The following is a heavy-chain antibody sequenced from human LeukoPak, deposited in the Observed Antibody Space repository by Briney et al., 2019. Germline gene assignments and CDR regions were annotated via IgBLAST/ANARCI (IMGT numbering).Heavy chain of an antibody. CDR3: VRMIVAGSDFDH. J-gene: IGHJ4*02. V-gene: IGHV3-72*01. CDR1: GFTFSDHY. Sequence: GGSLRLSSAASGFTFSDHYMDWVRQAPGKGLEWVGRTRNKANSYTTEYAASVKGRFTISRDESKNSLYLQMNSLKTEDTAVYYCVRMIVAGSDFDHWGQGTLVTVSS. CDR2: TRNKANSYTT. D-gene: IGHD3-22*01.